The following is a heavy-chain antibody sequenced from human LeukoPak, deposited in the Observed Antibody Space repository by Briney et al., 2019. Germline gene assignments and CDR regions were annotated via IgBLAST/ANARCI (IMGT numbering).Heavy chain of an antibody. J-gene: IGHJ4*02. CDR2: ISSSSSYI. D-gene: IGHD3-3*01. V-gene: IGHV3-21*01. CDR1: GFPFKRYN. CDR3: ARVGQLGSGYSLDY. Sequence: PGGALRLSFGASGFPFKRYNMKGGRQGPGKGLEGGVSISSSSSYIYYADSVKGRFTISRDNAKNSLYLQMNSLRAEDTAVYYCARVGQLGSGYSLDYWGQGTLVTVSS.